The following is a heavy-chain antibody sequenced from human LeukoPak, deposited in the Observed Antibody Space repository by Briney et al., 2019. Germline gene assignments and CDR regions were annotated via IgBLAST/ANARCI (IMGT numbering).Heavy chain of an antibody. CDR3: ARKGGILDAFDI. J-gene: IGHJ3*02. CDR1: GGSISSYY. CDR2: IYYSGST. Sequence: SETLSLTCTVSGGSISSYYWSWIRQPPGKGLEWIGYIYYSGSTNYNPSLKSRVTISVESSKNQFSLKLNSVTAADTAVYYCARKGGILDAFDIWGQGTMVTVSS. D-gene: IGHD6-13*01. V-gene: IGHV4-59*08.